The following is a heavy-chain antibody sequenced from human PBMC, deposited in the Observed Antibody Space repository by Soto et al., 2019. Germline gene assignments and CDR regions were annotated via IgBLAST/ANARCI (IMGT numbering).Heavy chain of an antibody. CDR3: AASYGSGYRAFDY. CDR1: GDTFSFYT. Sequence: QVQLVQSGAEVRKPGSSVKVSCKASGDTFSFYTINWVRQAPGLGLEWMGRVNPIVSMSNYAQKFQGRVTXTXDXXTNPAYMQLSSLRSEDTAIYYCAASYGSGYRAFDYWGQGALVTVSS. CDR2: VNPIVSMS. V-gene: IGHV1-69*02. D-gene: IGHD3-10*01. J-gene: IGHJ4*02.